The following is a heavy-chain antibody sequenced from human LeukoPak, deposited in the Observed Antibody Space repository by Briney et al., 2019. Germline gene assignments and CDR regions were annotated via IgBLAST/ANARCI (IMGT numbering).Heavy chain of an antibody. CDR2: ISYTGTYI. V-gene: IGHV3-21*04. Sequence: GGSLRLSCVASGFTFSSYAMSWVRQAPGKGLEWVSSISYTGTYIYYADSVKGRFTISRDNAQNSLYLQMNSLRAEDTAIYYCVRDRGTYRPIDYWGQGNLVTVSS. J-gene: IGHJ4*02. CDR3: VRDRGTYRPIDY. CDR1: GFTFSSYA. D-gene: IGHD1-26*01.